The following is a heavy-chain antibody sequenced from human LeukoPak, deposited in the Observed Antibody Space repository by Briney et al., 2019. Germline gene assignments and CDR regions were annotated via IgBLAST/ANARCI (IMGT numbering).Heavy chain of an antibody. D-gene: IGHD3-22*01. J-gene: IGHJ5*02. CDR1: GYTFTGYY. CDR2: INPNSGGT. Sequence: GASVKVSCKASGYTFTGYYMHWVRQAPGQGLEWMGWINPNSGGTNYAQKFQGRVTMTRDTSISTAYMELNRLRSDDTAVYYRMRTMIVGYLGLFDPWGQGTLVTVSS. V-gene: IGHV1-2*02. CDR3: MRTMIVGYLGLFDP.